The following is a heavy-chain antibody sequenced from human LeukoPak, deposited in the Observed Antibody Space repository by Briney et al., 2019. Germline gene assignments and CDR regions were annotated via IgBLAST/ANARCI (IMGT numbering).Heavy chain of an antibody. D-gene: IGHD4-17*01. V-gene: IGHV4-34*01. CDR3: ARASHDYGDYSHFDY. CDR1: VGAFSGYY. J-gene: IGHJ4*02. Sequence: SETLSLTCAVYVGAFSGYYWSSIPQPPRKGLEWSGGINHSVSTNYNPSLKSRVTISVYTSKNQFSLKLSSVTAGDTAVYYCARASHDYGDYSHFDYWGQGTLVTVSS. CDR2: INHSVST.